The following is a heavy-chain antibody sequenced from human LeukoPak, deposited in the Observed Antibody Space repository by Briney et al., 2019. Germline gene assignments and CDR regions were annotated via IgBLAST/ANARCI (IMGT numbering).Heavy chain of an antibody. CDR3: ARGIAAAGTSH. V-gene: IGHV3-21*01. J-gene: IGHJ4*02. CDR1: GFTFSSYS. D-gene: IGHD6-13*01. CDR2: ISSSSSYI. Sequence: PGGSLRPSCAASGFTFSSYSMNWVRQAPGKGLEWVSSISSSSSYIYYADSVKGRFTISRDNAKNSLYLQMNSLRAENTAVYYCARGIAAAGTSHWGQGTLVTVSS.